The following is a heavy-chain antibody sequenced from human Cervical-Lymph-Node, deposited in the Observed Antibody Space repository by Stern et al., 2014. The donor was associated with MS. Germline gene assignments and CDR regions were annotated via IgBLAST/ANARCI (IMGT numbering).Heavy chain of an antibody. D-gene: IGHD3-16*01. CDR2: IRGGTGST. V-gene: IGHV3-21*01. CDR1: ASTFSAYS. CDR3: TTRDNYGDY. J-gene: IGHJ4*02. Sequence: EMQLVESGGGLVKTGGSLRLSCAVSASTFSAYSINWVRHAPGQGLEWVASIRGGTGSTYYADSVKGRFAISRDNDKKSLYLHMTTLRVEDTAIYYCTTRDNYGDYWGQGTLVTVSS.